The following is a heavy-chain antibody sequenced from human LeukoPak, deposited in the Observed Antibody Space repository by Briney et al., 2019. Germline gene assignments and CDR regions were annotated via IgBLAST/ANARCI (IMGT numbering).Heavy chain of an antibody. CDR1: GFTFSSYA. Sequence: QPGGSLRLSCAASGFTFSSYAMSWVRQAPGKGLEWVAVIWYDGSNKYYADSVKGRFTISRDNSKNTLYLQMNSLRAEDTAVYYCAKDTYYYDSSGYYSPSYFDYWGQGTLVTVSS. CDR3: AKDTYYYDSSGYYSPSYFDY. CDR2: IWYDGSNK. D-gene: IGHD3-22*01. J-gene: IGHJ4*02. V-gene: IGHV3-33*06.